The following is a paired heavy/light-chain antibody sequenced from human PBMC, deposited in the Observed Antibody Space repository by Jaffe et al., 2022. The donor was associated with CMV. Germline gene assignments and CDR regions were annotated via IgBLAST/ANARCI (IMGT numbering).Heavy chain of an antibody. V-gene: IGHV4-59*01. CDR1: GASISSFY. CDR3: VRWVTTVRNNWFDP. Sequence: QVHLQESGPGLVKPSETLSLTCTVSGASISSFYWSWIRQPPGKGLEWIGYIDDSGSTNYNPSLKSRVTIAVDTSKNQFSLKLTSVTAADTAVYYCVRWVTTVRNNWFDPWGQGTLVTVSS. D-gene: IGHD4-17*01. CDR2: IDDSGST. J-gene: IGHJ5*02.
Light chain of an antibody. CDR2: GTS. CDR1: QTVGSNY. CDR3: QQDYNLLT. V-gene: IGKV3D-7*01. Sequence: EIVMTQSPATLSLSPGQRATLSCRASQTVGSNYLSWYQQRPGQAPRLLIYGTSTRATGIPARFSGSGSGTDFTLTISSLQPEDFAVYYCQQDYNLLTFGGGTKVEIK. J-gene: IGKJ4*01.